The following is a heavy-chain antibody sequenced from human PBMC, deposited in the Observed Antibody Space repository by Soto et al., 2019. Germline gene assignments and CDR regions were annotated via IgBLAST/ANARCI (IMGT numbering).Heavy chain of an antibody. CDR1: GYTLPNYD. Sequence: QVQLVQSGAELKKPGASVKVSCKASGYTLPNYDMNWVRQATGQGPEWIGWVNPNNGDTGYAQKFQGRVTLTTDISTTTAYMELTSLRSEDTAIYYCAKVSRKGSAIDFDYWGQGTLITVSS. J-gene: IGHJ4*02. CDR3: AKVSRKGSAIDFDY. V-gene: IGHV1-8*01. D-gene: IGHD3-10*01. CDR2: VNPNNGDT.